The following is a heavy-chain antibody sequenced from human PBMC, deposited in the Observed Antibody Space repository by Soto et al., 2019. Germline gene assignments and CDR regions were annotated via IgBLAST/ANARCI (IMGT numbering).Heavy chain of an antibody. J-gene: IGHJ6*03. D-gene: IGHD3-3*01. CDR1: GGSFSGYY. Sequence: SETLSLTCAVYGGSFSGYYWSWIRQPPGKGLEWIGEINHSGSTNYNPSLKSRVTISVETSKNQFSLKLSSVTAADTAVYYCARAKNLIDDFWSGYYSKPNHYYYYMDVWGKGTTVTVSS. V-gene: IGHV4-34*01. CDR2: INHSGST. CDR3: ARAKNLIDDFWSGYYSKPNHYYYYMDV.